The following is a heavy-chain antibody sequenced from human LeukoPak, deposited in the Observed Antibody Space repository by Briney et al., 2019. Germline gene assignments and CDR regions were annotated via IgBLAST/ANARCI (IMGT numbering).Heavy chain of an antibody. V-gene: IGHV4-59*01. CDR2: IYYSGTT. Sequence: SETLSLTCTVSGGSISSYYWSWIRQPPGKGLEWIGYIYYSGTTNYNPSLKSRVTISVDTSKNQVSLKLNSVTAADTAVYYCARVDCSGGSCYEYAFDIWGQGTMVTVSS. CDR1: GGSISSYY. D-gene: IGHD2-15*01. CDR3: ARVDCSGGSCYEYAFDI. J-gene: IGHJ3*02.